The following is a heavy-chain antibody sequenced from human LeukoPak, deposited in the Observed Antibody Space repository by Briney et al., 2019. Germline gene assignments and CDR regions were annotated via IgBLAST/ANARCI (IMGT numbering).Heavy chain of an antibody. CDR3: AKETRQYQLLYGYFDY. CDR2: INPNSGGT. D-gene: IGHD2-2*02. J-gene: IGHJ4*02. V-gene: IGHV1-2*02. Sequence: ASVKVSCKASGYTFTGYYMHWVRQAPGQGLEWMGWINPNSGGTNYAQKFQGRVTMTRDTSISTAYMELSRLRSDDTAVYYCAKETRQYQLLYGYFDYWGQGTLVTVSS. CDR1: GYTFTGYY.